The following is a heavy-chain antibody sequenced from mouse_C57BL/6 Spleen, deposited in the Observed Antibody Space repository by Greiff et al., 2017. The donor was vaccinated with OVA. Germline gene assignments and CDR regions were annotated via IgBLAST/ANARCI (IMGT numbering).Heavy chain of an antibody. CDR3: ARGLYDYGHYYAMDY. CDR2: IDPSDSYT. D-gene: IGHD2-4*01. CDR1: GYTFTSYW. Sequence: VQLQQPGAELVKPGASVKLSCKASGYTFTSYWMQWVKQRPGQGLEWIGEIDPSDSYTNYNQKFKGKATLTVDTSSSTAYMQLSSLTSEDSAVYYCARGLYDYGHYYAMDYWGQGTSVTVSS. J-gene: IGHJ4*01. V-gene: IGHV1-50*01.